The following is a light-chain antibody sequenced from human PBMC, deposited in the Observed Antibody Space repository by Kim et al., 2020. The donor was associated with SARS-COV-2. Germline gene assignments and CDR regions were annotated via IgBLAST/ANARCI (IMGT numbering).Light chain of an antibody. V-gene: IGKV1-16*01. J-gene: IGKJ3*01. Sequence: ASVGDRGPITDRASQASINYVAWFQQRPVKAPKCLIYAASGLQSGVPSRVSGSGYGTDFTLTISSLQPEDFATYYCQQYKTNPFTFGPGTKVDIK. CDR1: QASINY. CDR3: QQYKTNPFT. CDR2: AAS.